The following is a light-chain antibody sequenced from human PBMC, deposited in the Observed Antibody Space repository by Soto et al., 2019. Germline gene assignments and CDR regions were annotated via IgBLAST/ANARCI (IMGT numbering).Light chain of an antibody. Sequence: QSVLTQPRSVSGSFGQSVTISCTGATNYVSWYQQHPGKAPKLMIYDVNKRPSGVPDRFSGSKSGNTASLTISGLRAEDEADYYCCSFAGSYTSYVFGPGTKGTVL. CDR2: DVN. J-gene: IGLJ1*01. CDR3: CSFAGSYTSYV. CDR1: TNY. V-gene: IGLV2-11*01.